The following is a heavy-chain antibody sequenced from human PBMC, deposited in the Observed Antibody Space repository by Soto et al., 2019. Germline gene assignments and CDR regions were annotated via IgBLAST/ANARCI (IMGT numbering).Heavy chain of an antibody. J-gene: IGHJ4*02. CDR1: GFSFNDYA. Sequence: LRLSCATSGFSFNDYAMYWVRQAPGQGLEWVAIISSDGHHQFYLDNLRGRFTVSRDNSKNTLYLQMNSLRPEDTAVYYCSRGTYYPQSSGLHADYWGPGTVVTVS. CDR2: ISSDGHHQ. D-gene: IGHD3-22*01. CDR3: SRGTYYPQSSGLHADY. V-gene: IGHV3-30*03.